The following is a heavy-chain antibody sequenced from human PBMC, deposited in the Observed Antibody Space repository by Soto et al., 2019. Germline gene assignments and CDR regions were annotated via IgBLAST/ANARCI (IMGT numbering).Heavy chain of an antibody. CDR1: GYAFTTYG. Sequence: QVHLVQSGAEVKKPGASVKVSCKGSGYAFTTYGITWVRQAPGQGLEWMGWISAQSGNTNYAQKLQGRVTVTRDTSTSTAYMELRSLRSDDTAVYYCARGRYGDYWGQGALVTVSS. CDR3: ARGRYGDY. D-gene: IGHD1-1*01. CDR2: ISAQSGNT. J-gene: IGHJ4*02. V-gene: IGHV1-18*01.